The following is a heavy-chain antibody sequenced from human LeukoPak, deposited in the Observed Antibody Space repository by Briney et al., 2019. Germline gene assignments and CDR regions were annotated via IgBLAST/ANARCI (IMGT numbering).Heavy chain of an antibody. J-gene: IGHJ4*02. Sequence: PSETLSLTCTVSGGSISSGGYYWSWIRQHPGKGLEWIGYIYYSGSTYYNPSLKSRVTISVDTSKNQFSLKLSSVTAADTAVYYCARGYCSSTSCSRLFDYWGQGTLVTVSS. CDR3: ARGYCSSTSCSRLFDY. D-gene: IGHD2-2*01. CDR1: GGSISSGGYY. CDR2: IYYSGST. V-gene: IGHV4-31*03.